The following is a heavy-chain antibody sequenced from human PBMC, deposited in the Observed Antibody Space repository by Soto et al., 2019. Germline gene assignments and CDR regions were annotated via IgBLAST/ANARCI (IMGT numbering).Heavy chain of an antibody. V-gene: IGHV4-4*02. Sequence: SETLSLTCAVSSGSISSSNWWSWVRQPAGRGVEWIGEIYLSGSTDYNPSLKSRVTISVDKSKNQFSLKLSSVTAADTAVYYCASAYCSSTSCSFDAFDIWGQGTMVTVSS. CDR3: ASAYCSSTSCSFDAFDI. J-gene: IGHJ3*02. CDR2: IYLSGST. D-gene: IGHD2-2*01. CDR1: SGSISSSNW.